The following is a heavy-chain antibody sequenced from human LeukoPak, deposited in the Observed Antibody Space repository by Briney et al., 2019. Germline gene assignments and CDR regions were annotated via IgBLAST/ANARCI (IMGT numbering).Heavy chain of an antibody. D-gene: IGHD1-26*01. J-gene: IGHJ6*03. Sequence: ASVKVSCKASGYTFTSDGISWVRQAPGQGLEWMGWISAYNGNTNYAQKLQGRVTMTTDTSTSTAYMELRSLRSDDTAVYYCARGAVVGATGSEYYYYYYMDVWGKGTTVTVSS. V-gene: IGHV1-18*01. CDR2: ISAYNGNT. CDR3: ARGAVVGATGSEYYYYYYMDV. CDR1: GYTFTSDG.